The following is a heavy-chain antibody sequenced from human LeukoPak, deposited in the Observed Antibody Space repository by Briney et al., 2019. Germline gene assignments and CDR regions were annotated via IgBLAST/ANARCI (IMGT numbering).Heavy chain of an antibody. CDR2: ISSDGGNR. Sequence: GGSLRLSCAASGFTFSSYAMHWVRRAPGKALEWVATISSDGGNRYYSDSVKGRFTISRDTSKNTLYLQMNSLRAEDTAVYYCAKSSTYSSGAHAYDIWGQGTLVTVSS. V-gene: IGHV3-30-3*01. CDR1: GFTFSSYA. D-gene: IGHD6-19*01. CDR3: AKSSTYSSGAHAYDI. J-gene: IGHJ3*02.